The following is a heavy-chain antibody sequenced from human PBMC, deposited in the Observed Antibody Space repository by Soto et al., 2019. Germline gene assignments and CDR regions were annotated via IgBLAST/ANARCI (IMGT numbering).Heavy chain of an antibody. CDR2: ISSSSSYI. V-gene: IGHV3-21*01. J-gene: IGHJ4*02. CDR1: GFTFSSYS. Sequence: EVQLVESGGGLVKPGGSLRLSCAASGFTFSSYSMNWVRQAPGKGLEWVSSISSSSSYIYYADSVKGRFTISRDNAKNSLYLQMNSLRAEDTAVYYCARVGRAAAGTDDYWGQGTLVTVSS. D-gene: IGHD6-13*01. CDR3: ARVGRAAAGTDDY.